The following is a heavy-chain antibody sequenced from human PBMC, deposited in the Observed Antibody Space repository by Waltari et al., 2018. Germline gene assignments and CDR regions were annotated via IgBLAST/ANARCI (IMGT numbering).Heavy chain of an antibody. CDR3: AREGGNSVYADFRYFDY. V-gene: IGHV4-59*02. J-gene: IGHJ4*02. D-gene: IGHD5-12*01. CDR2: IYDSGTT. Sequence: QVQLQESGPGLVRPSDTLSLTCTVYGGAVSSRYRGWFRQPPGKGLEWIGHIYDSGTTNLNPSLKNRVSISADTLKNQFSLTLYSVTAADTAVYYCAREGGNSVYADFRYFDYWGQGILVTASS. CDR1: GGAVSSRY.